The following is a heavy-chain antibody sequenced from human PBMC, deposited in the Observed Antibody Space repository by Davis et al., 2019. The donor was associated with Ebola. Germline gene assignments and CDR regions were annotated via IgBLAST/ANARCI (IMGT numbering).Heavy chain of an antibody. CDR1: GFTFSSYA. J-gene: IGHJ4*02. CDR2: ISGSGGRT. Sequence: GGSLRLSCAASGFTFSSYAMSWVRQAPGKGLEWVSAISGSGGRTYYADSVKGRFTISRDNSKNTLYVQMNSLRAEDTAVYYCARGRGSSGWYYFDYWGQGTLVTVSS. D-gene: IGHD6-19*01. V-gene: IGHV3-23*01. CDR3: ARGRGSSGWYYFDY.